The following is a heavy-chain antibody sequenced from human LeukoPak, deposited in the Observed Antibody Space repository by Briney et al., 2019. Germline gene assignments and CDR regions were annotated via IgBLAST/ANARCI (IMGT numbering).Heavy chain of an antibody. J-gene: IGHJ6*04. CDR1: GFTFSSYW. CDR3: ARVAHYDFWSGYYMDV. V-gene: IGHV3-7*01. D-gene: IGHD3-3*01. CDR2: IKQDGSEK. Sequence: GGSLRLSCAASGFTFSSYWMSWVRQAPGKGLEWVANIKQDGSEKYYVDSVKGRFTISRDNAKNSLYLQMNSLRAEDTAVYYCARVAHYDFWSGYYMDVWGEGTTVTVSS.